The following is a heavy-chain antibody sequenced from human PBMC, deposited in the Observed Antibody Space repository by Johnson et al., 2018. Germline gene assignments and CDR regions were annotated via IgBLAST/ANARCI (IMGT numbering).Heavy chain of an antibody. J-gene: IGHJ3*02. V-gene: IGHV3-23*04. CDR2: IHGGGGGT. Sequence: VQLVESGGGLVQPGGSLRLSCAASGFTFSSYAMSWVRQAPGKGLEWVSAIHGGGGGTYYTDSVKGRFTTSRDDSKNTLYLQMNNLRVEDTAIDYCAKDFVNGNGVFEPLDIWGQGTVVTISS. CDR3: AKDFVNGNGVFEPLDI. D-gene: IGHD1-1*01. CDR1: GFTFSSYA.